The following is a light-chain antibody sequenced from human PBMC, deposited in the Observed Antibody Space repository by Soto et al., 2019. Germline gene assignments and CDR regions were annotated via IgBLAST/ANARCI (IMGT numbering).Light chain of an antibody. Sequence: DFQMTQSPSSLSASVGDRVTITCLASQDIRNHLVWYQQKPGKVPNLLIFASSILQSGVPSRFSGSGSGTDFTLTISSLQPEDVATYYCPKYNNVPPGYSIGQGTKVELK. CDR3: PKYNNVPPGYS. J-gene: IGKJ2*03. V-gene: IGKV1-27*01. CDR2: ASS. CDR1: QDIRNH.